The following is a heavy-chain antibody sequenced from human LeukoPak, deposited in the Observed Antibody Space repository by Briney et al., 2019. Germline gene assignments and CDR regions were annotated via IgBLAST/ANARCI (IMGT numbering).Heavy chain of an antibody. D-gene: IGHD3-9*01. CDR1: GFTFSSYA. CDR3: AKADYDILTGFDY. Sequence: GGSLRLSCAASGFTFSSYAMSWVRQAPGKGLEWVSAFSGTGSSAYYADSVKGRFTISRDNSKNTLYLQMNSLRAEDTAVYYCAKADYDILTGFDYWGQGTLVTVSS. CDR2: FSGTGSSA. J-gene: IGHJ4*02. V-gene: IGHV3-23*01.